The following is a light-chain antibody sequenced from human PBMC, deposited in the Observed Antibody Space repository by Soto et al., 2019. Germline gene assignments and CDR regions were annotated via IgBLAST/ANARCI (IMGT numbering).Light chain of an antibody. CDR2: GAS. J-gene: IGKJ1*01. V-gene: IGKV3-20*01. Sequence: EIVLTQSPGTLSLSPGERATLSCRASQSVSSSYLGWYQQKRGQAPRLLIYGASNRATGIPDRFSGSGSGTDFTLTISRLEPEDFAVYYCQQYATSPKTFGQGTKVDIK. CDR1: QSVSSSY. CDR3: QQYATSPKT.